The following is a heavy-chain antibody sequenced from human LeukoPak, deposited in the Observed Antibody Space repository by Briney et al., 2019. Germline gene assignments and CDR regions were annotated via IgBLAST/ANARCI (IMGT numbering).Heavy chain of an antibody. V-gene: IGHV1-2*02. Sequence: ASVKVSCKASGYTFTGYYMHWVRQAPGQGREWMGWINPKRGDTNYAQNFQGRLTMTTDTSISTAYMELSRLTSEDTAVYFCARLDSGTTPWGQGTLVSVSS. CDR3: ARLDSGTTP. D-gene: IGHD1-7*01. CDR2: INPKRGDT. CDR1: GYTFTGYY. J-gene: IGHJ5*02.